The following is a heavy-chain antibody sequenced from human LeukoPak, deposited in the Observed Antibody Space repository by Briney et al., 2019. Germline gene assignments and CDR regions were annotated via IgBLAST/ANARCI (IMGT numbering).Heavy chain of an antibody. V-gene: IGHV3-7*05. CDR1: GFTFSIAW. Sequence: QTGGSLRLSCAASGFTFSIAWMTWVRQAPGKGLEWVANIKEDGSEKYYVDSMEGRFTISRDNAKNSLYLQMNSLRAEDTAVYYCVRAGERTDSISDYWGQGTLVTVSS. J-gene: IGHJ4*02. D-gene: IGHD3-22*01. CDR3: VRAGERTDSISDY. CDR2: IKEDGSEK.